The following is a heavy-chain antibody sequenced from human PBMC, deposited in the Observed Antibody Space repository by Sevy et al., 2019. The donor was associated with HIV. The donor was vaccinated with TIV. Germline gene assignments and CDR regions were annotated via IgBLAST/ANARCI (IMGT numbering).Heavy chain of an antibody. V-gene: IGHV3-23*01. Sequence: GGSLRLSCAASGFTFTYYAMNWVRQAPGKGLEWVSGISGSGGSTYYADSVKGRFTISRDNSKNTLHLQMSSLRDEDTAVYYCAKESGTSVPASYFDFWGQGTLVTVSS. CDR2: ISGSGGST. CDR3: AKESGTSVPASYFDF. D-gene: IGHD2-2*01. J-gene: IGHJ4*02. CDR1: GFTFTYYA.